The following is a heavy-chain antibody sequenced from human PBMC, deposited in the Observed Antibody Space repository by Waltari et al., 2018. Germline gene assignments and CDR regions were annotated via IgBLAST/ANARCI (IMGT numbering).Heavy chain of an antibody. CDR2: ISRSGSTI. V-gene: IGHV3-48*03. CDR3: ARDQSIAAYDY. CDR1: GFTFSSYE. D-gene: IGHD6-6*01. J-gene: IGHJ4*02. Sequence: EVQLVESGGGLVQPGGSLRLSCAASGFTFSSYEMNWVRQAPGKGLEWVSYISRSGSTIYYADSVKGRFTSSRDNAKNSLYLQMNSLRAEDTGVYYCARDQSIAAYDYWGQGTLVTVSS.